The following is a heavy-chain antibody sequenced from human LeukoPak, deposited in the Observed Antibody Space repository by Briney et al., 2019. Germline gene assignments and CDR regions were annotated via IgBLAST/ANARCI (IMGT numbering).Heavy chain of an antibody. J-gene: IGHJ4*02. CDR1: GFTFSSYA. V-gene: IGHV3-23*01. Sequence: PGGSLRLSCAASGFTFSSYAMSWVRQAPGKGLEWVSAISGSDGSTYYADSVKGRFTISRDNSKNTLYLQISSLRAEDTAVYYCAKGIQPIDYWGQGTLVTVSS. D-gene: IGHD5-18*01. CDR2: ISGSDGST. CDR3: AKGIQPIDY.